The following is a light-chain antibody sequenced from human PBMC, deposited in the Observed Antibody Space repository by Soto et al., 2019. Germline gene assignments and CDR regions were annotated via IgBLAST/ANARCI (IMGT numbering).Light chain of an antibody. CDR3: QQYGSSPPWT. Sequence: AIQLTQSPSSLSASVGDRVTITCRASQGISSALAWYQQKPGKAPKLLIYDASSLESGVPSRFSGSGSGTDFTLTISRLEPEDFAVYYCQQYGSSPPWTFGQGTKVDIK. V-gene: IGKV1-13*02. CDR2: DAS. CDR1: QGISSA. J-gene: IGKJ1*01.